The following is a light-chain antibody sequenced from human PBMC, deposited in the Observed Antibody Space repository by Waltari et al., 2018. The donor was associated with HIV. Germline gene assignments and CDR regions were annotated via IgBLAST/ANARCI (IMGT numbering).Light chain of an antibody. V-gene: IGKV3-20*01. CDR1: QSVSSSY. CDR3: QQYGSSPQT. CDR2: GAS. Sequence: EIVLTQSPGTLSLSPGETATLSCRASQSVSSSYLAWYQQKPGQAPRVLISGASSRATGIPDRFSGSGSGTDFTLTISRLEPEDLAVYYCQQYGSSPQTFGQGTKVEIK. J-gene: IGKJ1*01.